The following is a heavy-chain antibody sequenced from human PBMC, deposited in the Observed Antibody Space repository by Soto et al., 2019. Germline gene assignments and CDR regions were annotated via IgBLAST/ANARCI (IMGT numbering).Heavy chain of an antibody. J-gene: IGHJ5*01. CDR2: ISGSGATT. CDR3: AKLRYFDWSSYNWFEY. D-gene: IGHD3-9*01. V-gene: IGHV3-23*01. Sequence: GGSLRLSCAASGFTFSSYSMTWVRQAPGKGLEWVSGISGSGATTSYADSVKGRFTVSRDNSKNTLYLQMNSLRVEDTAVYYCAKLRYFDWSSYNWFEYWGQGTPVTVS. CDR1: GFTFSSYS.